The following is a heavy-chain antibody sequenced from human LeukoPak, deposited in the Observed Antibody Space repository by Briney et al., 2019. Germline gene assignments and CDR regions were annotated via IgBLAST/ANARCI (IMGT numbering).Heavy chain of an antibody. CDR2: INHSRST. J-gene: IGHJ4*02. D-gene: IGHD4-17*01. Sequence: SETLSLTCTVSGGSISTYYWNWIRQPPGKGLEWIGEINHSRSTNYNPSLKSRLTITVDTSKNQFSLNVSSVTAADTAVYYCARHPTYGDYPYYFDYWGQGTLVTVSS. CDR1: GGSISTYY. CDR3: ARHPTYGDYPYYFDY. V-gene: IGHV4-34*01.